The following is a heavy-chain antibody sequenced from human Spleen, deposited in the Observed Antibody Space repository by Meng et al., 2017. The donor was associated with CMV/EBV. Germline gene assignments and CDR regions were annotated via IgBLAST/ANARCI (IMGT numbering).Heavy chain of an antibody. D-gene: IGHD2-15*01. Sequence: TFTGYYMHWVRQAPGQGLEWMGWINPKSGGTNYAQKFQGRVTMTRDTSISTAYMELSRLRSDDTAVYYCARVRGLCSGGSCYSDFDYWGQGTLVTVSS. V-gene: IGHV1-2*02. CDR2: INPKSGGT. CDR3: ARVRGLCSGGSCYSDFDY. CDR1: TFTGYY. J-gene: IGHJ4*02.